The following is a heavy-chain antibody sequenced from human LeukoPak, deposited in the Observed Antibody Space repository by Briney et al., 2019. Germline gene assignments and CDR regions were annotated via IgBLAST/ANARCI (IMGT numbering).Heavy chain of an antibody. V-gene: IGHV4-34*01. CDR1: GGSFGGYY. J-gene: IGHJ5*02. Sequence: PSETLSLTCAVYGGSFGGYYWSRIRQPPGKGLEWIGEINHSGSTNYNPSLKSRVTISVDTSKNQFSLKLSSVTAADTAVYYCARGGWFDPWGQGTLVTVSS. CDR3: ARGGWFDP. CDR2: INHSGST.